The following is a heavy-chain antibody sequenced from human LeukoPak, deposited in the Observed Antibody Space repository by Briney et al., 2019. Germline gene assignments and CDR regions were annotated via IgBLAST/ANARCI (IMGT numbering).Heavy chain of an antibody. CDR2: INHSGST. CDR3: ARGRIPYYHSYGMDV. D-gene: IGHD2-15*01. V-gene: IGHV4-34*01. CDR1: GGSFSDYY. Sequence: PSETLSPTCAVYGGSFSDYYWSWIRQSPGKELEWIGEINHSGSTNYHPSLKRRVTISIDRSKTQFSLNLGSVTAADTGLYYCARGRIPYYHSYGMDVWGQGTTVTVSS. J-gene: IGHJ6*02.